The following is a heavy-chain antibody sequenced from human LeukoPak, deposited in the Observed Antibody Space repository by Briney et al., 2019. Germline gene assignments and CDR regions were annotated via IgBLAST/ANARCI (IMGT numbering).Heavy chain of an antibody. Sequence: GGSLRLSCAASGFTFSSYAMSWVRQAPGKGLEWVSAISGGGETTYYADSVKGRFTISRDNSESTLYLRMDSLGADDTAVYYCAKVREAWDYWGQGTQVTVSS. J-gene: IGHJ4*02. CDR1: GFTFSSYA. V-gene: IGHV3-23*01. CDR3: AKVREAWDY. D-gene: IGHD5-24*01. CDR2: ISGGGETT.